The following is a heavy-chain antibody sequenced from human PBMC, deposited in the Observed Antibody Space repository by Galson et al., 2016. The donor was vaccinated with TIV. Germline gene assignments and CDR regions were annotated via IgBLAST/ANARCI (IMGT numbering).Heavy chain of an antibody. V-gene: IGHV1-2*04. CDR1: GYTFIDYY. CDR3: TRDGPLFGVEIDY. J-gene: IGHJ4*02. D-gene: IGHD3-3*01. CDR2: INPNTGGT. Sequence: SVKVSCKASGYTFIDYYLHWVRQVPGQGLEWMGWINPNTGGTHYAQNLQGWITLTRDTSISTAYMELSRLRFDDTAIYYCTRDGPLFGVEIDYWGQGTLVTVSS.